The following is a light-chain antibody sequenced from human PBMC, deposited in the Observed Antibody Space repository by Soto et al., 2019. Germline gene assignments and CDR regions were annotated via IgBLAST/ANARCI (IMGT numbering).Light chain of an antibody. CDR2: DKN. CDR1: SSNIGNNF. Sequence: QSVLTQPPSVSAAPGQKVTISCSGSSSNIGNNFLSCYQQVPGTAPKLLIYDKNKRPSGIPDRFSGSKSGTSATLGITGLQTGDEADYYCGTWDTSLSTPYVFGSRTKVTVL. CDR3: GTWDTSLSTPYV. J-gene: IGLJ1*01. V-gene: IGLV1-51*01.